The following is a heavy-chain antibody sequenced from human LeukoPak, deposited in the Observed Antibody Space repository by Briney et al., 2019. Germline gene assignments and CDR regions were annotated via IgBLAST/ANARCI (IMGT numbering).Heavy chain of an antibody. D-gene: IGHD3-10*02. CDR3: ARHKSLKDYVSASFDY. CDR2: IYYSGST. J-gene: IGHJ4*02. Sequence: PSETLSLTCTVSGGSISSYYWSWIRQPPGKGLEWIGYIYYSGSTNYNPSLKSRVTISVDTSKNQFSLKLSSVTAADTAVYYCARHKSLKDYVSASFDYWGQGTLVTVSS. V-gene: IGHV4-59*01. CDR1: GGSISSYY.